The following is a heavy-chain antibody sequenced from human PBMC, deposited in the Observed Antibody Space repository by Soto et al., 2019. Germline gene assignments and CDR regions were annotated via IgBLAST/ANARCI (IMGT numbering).Heavy chain of an antibody. D-gene: IGHD2-2*02. Sequence: ASVHVSCKASGYTFSGYYIHWLRQAPGQGREGMGGINPNSRGTNYAQKCQGRVTVTRDTPTSTDYMELSRLTSDDTAVYYCARSLTEGYCTITGCYTRPLYGMDVWGQGATVTVSS. CDR1: GYTFSGYY. CDR3: ARSLTEGYCTITGCYTRPLYGMDV. V-gene: IGHV1-2*02. J-gene: IGHJ6*02. CDR2: INPNSRGT.